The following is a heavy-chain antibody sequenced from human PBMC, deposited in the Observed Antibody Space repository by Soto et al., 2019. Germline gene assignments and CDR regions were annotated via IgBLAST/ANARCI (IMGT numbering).Heavy chain of an antibody. D-gene: IGHD3-22*01. V-gene: IGHV4-59*01. Sequence: SETLSLTCSVSGDSMSSYYWSWIRQPPGKGLEWIGYIYYSGSTNYNPSLKSRVTISVDTSKNQFSLKLNSVTAADTAVYYCARSPSSYDGNWFDPWGQGTLVTVSS. CDR3: ARSPSSYDGNWFDP. CDR1: GDSMSSYY. CDR2: IYYSGST. J-gene: IGHJ5*02.